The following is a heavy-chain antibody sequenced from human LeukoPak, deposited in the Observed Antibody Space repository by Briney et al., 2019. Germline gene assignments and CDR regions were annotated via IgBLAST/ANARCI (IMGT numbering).Heavy chain of an antibody. V-gene: IGHV3-30*04. Sequence: GMSLRLSCAASGFTFSSYAMHWVRQAPGKGLEWVAVISYDGSNKYYADSVKGRFTISRDNSKNTLYLQMNSLRAEDTAVYYCARAGGSDAFDIWGQGTMVTVSS. CDR3: ARAGGSDAFDI. CDR2: ISYDGSNK. J-gene: IGHJ3*02. CDR1: GFTFSSYA. D-gene: IGHD3-16*01.